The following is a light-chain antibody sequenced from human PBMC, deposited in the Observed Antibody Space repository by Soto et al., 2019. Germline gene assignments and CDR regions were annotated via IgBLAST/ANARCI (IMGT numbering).Light chain of an antibody. CDR1: QSLLQTNGYTY. V-gene: IGKV2-28*01. CDR2: LTS. Sequence: DIVMTQSPLSLPVTPGEPASISCRSSQSLLQTNGYTYLDWYLQKPGQSPQLLIYLTSIRASGVPDRFSGSGSGTEFTLKISKVEAEDVGVYYCMQSLQTPQWTFGPGTKV. J-gene: IGKJ1*01. CDR3: MQSLQTPQWT.